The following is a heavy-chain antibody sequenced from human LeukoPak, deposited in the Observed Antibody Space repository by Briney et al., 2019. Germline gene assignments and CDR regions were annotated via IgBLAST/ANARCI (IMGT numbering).Heavy chain of an antibody. CDR1: GFTFSNNA. D-gene: IGHD1-26*01. V-gene: IGHV3-23*01. J-gene: IGHJ4*02. CDR3: ARYSGSYYYPPAWDL. CDR2: TSTSGGSA. Sequence: PGGSLRLSCAASGFTFSNNAMSWVRQAPGKGLEWVSATSTSGGSAYYADSVKGRFTISRDNSKNTLYLQMDSLRADDPAVYYCARYSGSYYYPPAWDLWGQGTLVTVSS.